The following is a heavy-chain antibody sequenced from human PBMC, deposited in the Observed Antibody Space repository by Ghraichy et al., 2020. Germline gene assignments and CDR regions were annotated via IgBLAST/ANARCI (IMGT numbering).Heavy chain of an antibody. V-gene: IGHV3-7*03. Sequence: LSLTCAASGFTFSNYWMSWVRQTPGKGLEWVANIKGDGSEKYYVDSVKGRFTISRDNAKTSLYLQMNSLRAEDMAVYYCARDYGGFSFVYWGQGTLVTVSS. CDR1: GFTFSNYW. CDR3: ARDYGGFSFVY. CDR2: IKGDGSEK. J-gene: IGHJ4*02. D-gene: IGHD3-10*01.